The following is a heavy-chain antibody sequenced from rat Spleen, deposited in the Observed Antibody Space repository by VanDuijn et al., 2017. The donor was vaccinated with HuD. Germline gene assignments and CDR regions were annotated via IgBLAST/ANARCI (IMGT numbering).Heavy chain of an antibody. J-gene: IGHJ3*01. V-gene: IGHV5-29*01. CDR2: ISYDGSST. CDR3: ATTEGIVSPFAY. D-gene: IGHD1-11*01. Sequence: EVQLVESDGGLVQPGRSLKLSCAASGFTFSDYYMAWVRQAPTKGLEWVATISYDGSSTYYRDSVKGRFTISRDNAKSTLYLQMDSLRSEDTATYYCATTEGIVSPFAYWGQGTLVTVSS. CDR1: GFTFSDYY.